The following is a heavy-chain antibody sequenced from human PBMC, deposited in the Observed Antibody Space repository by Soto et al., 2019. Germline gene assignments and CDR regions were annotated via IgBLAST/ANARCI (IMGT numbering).Heavy chain of an antibody. J-gene: IGHJ4*02. D-gene: IGHD3-3*01. CDR1: GFTFSSYS. Sequence: EVQLVESGGGLVKPGGSLRLSCAASGFTFSSYSMNWVRQAPGKGLEWVSSISSSSSYIYYADSVKGRFTISRDNAKNSLYLQMNSLRAEDTAVYYCARDRWFLEWTFDYWGQGTLVTVSS. CDR2: ISSSSSYI. CDR3: ARDRWFLEWTFDY. V-gene: IGHV3-21*01.